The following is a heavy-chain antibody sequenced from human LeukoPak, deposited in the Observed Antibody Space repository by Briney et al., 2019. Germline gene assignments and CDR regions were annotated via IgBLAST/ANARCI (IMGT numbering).Heavy chain of an antibody. Sequence: GRSLRLSCAASGFTFSSYTMNWVRQAPGKGLEWVSSISSRSSDIYYADSVKGRFTISRDNAKNSLFLQMNSLRAEDTAVYYCARDRHSAGANDYWGQGTLVTVSS. CDR1: GFTFSSYT. CDR2: ISSRSSDI. J-gene: IGHJ4*02. CDR3: ARDRHSAGANDY. V-gene: IGHV3-21*01. D-gene: IGHD6-13*01.